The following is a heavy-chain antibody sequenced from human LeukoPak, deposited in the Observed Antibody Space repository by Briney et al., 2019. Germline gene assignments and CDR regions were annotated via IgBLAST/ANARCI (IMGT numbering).Heavy chain of an antibody. CDR1: RGTFSSYA. J-gene: IGHJ4*02. CDR3: ARLRPGESYSSPLDY. D-gene: IGHD5-18*01. Sequence: ASVKVSCKASRGTFSSYAISWVRQAPGLGLEWLGRIITILGIANYAQKFQGRVTITADKSTSTAYMELSSLRSEDTAVYYCARLRPGESYSSPLDYWGQGTLVTVSS. CDR2: IITILGIA. V-gene: IGHV1-69*04.